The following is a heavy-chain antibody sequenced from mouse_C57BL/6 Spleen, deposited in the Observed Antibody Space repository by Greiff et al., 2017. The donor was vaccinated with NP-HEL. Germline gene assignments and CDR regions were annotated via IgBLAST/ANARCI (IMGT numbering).Heavy chain of an antibody. Sequence: QVQLQQPGAELVMPGASVKMSCKASGYTFTSYWITWVKQRPGQGLEWIGDIYPGSGSTNYNEKFKSKATLTVDTSSSTAYMQLSSLTSEDSAVYYCATIDGYYVDFDYWGQGTTLTVSS. J-gene: IGHJ2*01. V-gene: IGHV1-55*01. D-gene: IGHD2-3*01. CDR3: ATIDGYYVDFDY. CDR1: GYTFTSYW. CDR2: IYPGSGST.